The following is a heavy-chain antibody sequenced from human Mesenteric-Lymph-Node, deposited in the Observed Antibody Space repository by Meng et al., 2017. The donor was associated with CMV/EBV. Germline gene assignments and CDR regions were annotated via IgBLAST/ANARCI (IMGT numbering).Heavy chain of an antibody. D-gene: IGHD3-3*01. CDR3: ARDQGGAGTILGVEN. CDR2: INPNSGGT. Sequence: ASVKVSCKASGYTFTGYYMHWVRQAPGQGLEWMGWINPNSGGTNYAQKFQGRVTMTRDTSISTAYMELSRLRSDDTAVYYCARDQGGAGTILGVENWGQGTLVTVSS. CDR1: GYTFTGYY. J-gene: IGHJ4*02. V-gene: IGHV1-2*02.